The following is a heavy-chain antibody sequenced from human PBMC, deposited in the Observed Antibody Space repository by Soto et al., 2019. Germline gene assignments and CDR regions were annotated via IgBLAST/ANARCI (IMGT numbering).Heavy chain of an antibody. D-gene: IGHD2-15*01. Sequence: GASVKVSFKASGYSFTSCGISWVRQAPGQGLEWMGWISAYNGNTNYAQKLQGRVTMTTDTSTSTAYMELRSLRSDDTAVYYCARDGVVLDIVVVVAADDAFDIWGQGTMVTVSS. CDR1: GYSFTSCG. V-gene: IGHV1-18*01. J-gene: IGHJ3*02. CDR2: ISAYNGNT. CDR3: ARDGVVLDIVVVVAADDAFDI.